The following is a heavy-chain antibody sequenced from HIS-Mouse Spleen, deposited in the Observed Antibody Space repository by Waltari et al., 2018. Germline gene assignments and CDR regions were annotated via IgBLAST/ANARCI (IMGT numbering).Heavy chain of an antibody. CDR3: AREGDSGSYFDY. V-gene: IGHV3-7*01. CDR2: RKQDGSEK. D-gene: IGHD1-26*01. J-gene: IGHJ4*02. Sequence: EVQLVESGGGLVQPGGSLRLSCAASGFTFSSYWMSWVRQARGKGREWVANRKQDGSEKDYGDSVKGRFTISRDNAKNSLYLQMNSLRAEDTAVYYCAREGDSGSYFDYWGQGTLVTVSS. CDR1: GFTFSSYW.